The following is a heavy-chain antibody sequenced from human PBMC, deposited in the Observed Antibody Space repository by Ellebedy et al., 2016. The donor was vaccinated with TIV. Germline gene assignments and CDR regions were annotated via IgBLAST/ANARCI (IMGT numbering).Heavy chain of an antibody. CDR2: IKQDGSEK. D-gene: IGHD4-23*01. CDR1: GFTFSRYW. V-gene: IGHV3-7*01. J-gene: IGHJ5*02. Sequence: GGSLRLXCAASGFTFSRYWMTWVRQAPGKGLEWVANIKQDGSEKSYVDSVKGRFTISRDNAKDSLYLQMNNLRAEDTAIYYCVRAYGGNSGAFGWFDPWGQGALVTVSS. CDR3: VRAYGGNSGAFGWFDP.